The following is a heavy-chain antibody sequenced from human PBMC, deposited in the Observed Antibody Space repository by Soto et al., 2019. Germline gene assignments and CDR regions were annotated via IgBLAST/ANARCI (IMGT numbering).Heavy chain of an antibody. CDR2: ISTYNGNT. D-gene: IGHD4-4*01. CDR1: GYTFTNYD. Sequence: QVQLVQSGAEVKKPGASVKVSCKASGYTFTNYDINWVRQAPGQGLEWMGWISTYNGNTNYAQKLQGRVTMTTDTSTSTAYMELRSLRSDDTAVYYCARGGHTVTPHWYFDLWGRGTLVTVSS. CDR3: ARGGHTVTPHWYFDL. J-gene: IGHJ2*01. V-gene: IGHV1-18*01.